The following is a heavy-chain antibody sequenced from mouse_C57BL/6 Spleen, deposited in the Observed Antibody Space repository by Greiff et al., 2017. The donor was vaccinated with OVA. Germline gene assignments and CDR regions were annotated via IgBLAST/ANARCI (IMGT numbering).Heavy chain of an antibody. J-gene: IGHJ2*01. V-gene: IGHV5-6*01. D-gene: IGHD2-2*01. Sequence: EVKLVESGGDLVKPGGSLKLSCAASGFTFSSYGMSWVRQTPDKRLEWVATISSGGSYTYYPDSVKGRFTISRDNAKNTLYLQMSSLKSEDTAMYYCAKRRDGYDGGFDYWGQGTTLTVSS. CDR2: ISSGGSYT. CDR1: GFTFSSYG. CDR3: AKRRDGYDGGFDY.